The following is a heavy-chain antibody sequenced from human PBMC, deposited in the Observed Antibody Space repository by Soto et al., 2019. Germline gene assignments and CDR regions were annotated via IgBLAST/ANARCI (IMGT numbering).Heavy chain of an antibody. CDR2: VKSKTDGGTT. V-gene: IGHV3-15*01. CDR3: VFYCCGDHRDLHSFPTRRTSDL. J-gene: IGHJ2*01. Sequence: GKKQEWVGHVKSKTDGGTTDYAAPVKGRFTISRDDSENTVYLQMNSLKTEDTAVYYFVFYCCGDHRDLHSFPTRRTSDL. D-gene: IGHD2-21*02.